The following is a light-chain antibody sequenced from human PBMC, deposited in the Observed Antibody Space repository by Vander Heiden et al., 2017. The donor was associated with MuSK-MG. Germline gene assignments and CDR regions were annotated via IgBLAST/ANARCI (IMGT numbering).Light chain of an antibody. Sequence: DIQMTQSPSSLSASVGDRVTITCRASQTVNSYLSWCQQKPGKAPKLLIFAASNLQSGVPSRFSGSGSGTDFTLTISSLQPEDFATYYCQETYSTPFTFGPGTKVDIK. CDR1: QTVNSY. CDR2: AAS. V-gene: IGKV1-39*01. J-gene: IGKJ3*01. CDR3: QETYSTPFT.